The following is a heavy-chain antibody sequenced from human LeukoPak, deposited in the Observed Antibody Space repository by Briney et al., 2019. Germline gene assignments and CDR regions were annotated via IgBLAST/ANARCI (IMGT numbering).Heavy chain of an antibody. Sequence: QPGGSLRLSCAASGFTFSSYAMSWVRQAPGKGLEWVSAISGSGGNTYSADSVKGRCTISRDNSQNTVYLQMNSLRDDDTALYYCVRGSKIRGVIPEGEFDYWGQGTLVTVSS. J-gene: IGHJ4*02. CDR1: GFTFSSYA. D-gene: IGHD3-10*01. CDR2: ISGSGGNT. V-gene: IGHV3-23*01. CDR3: VRGSKIRGVIPEGEFDY.